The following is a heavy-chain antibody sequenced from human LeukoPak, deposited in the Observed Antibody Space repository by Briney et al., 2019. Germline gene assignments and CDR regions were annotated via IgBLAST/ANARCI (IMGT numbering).Heavy chain of an antibody. D-gene: IGHD4-17*01. CDR3: ARAPRYGYPMDY. Sequence: GGSLRLSCAASGFTFSSYSMNWVRQAPGKGLEWVSSISSSSGYIYYADSVKGRFTISRDNAKNSLYLQMNSLRAEDTAVYYCARAPRYGYPMDYWGQGTLVTVSS. CDR1: GFTFSSYS. J-gene: IGHJ4*02. V-gene: IGHV3-21*01. CDR2: ISSSSGYI.